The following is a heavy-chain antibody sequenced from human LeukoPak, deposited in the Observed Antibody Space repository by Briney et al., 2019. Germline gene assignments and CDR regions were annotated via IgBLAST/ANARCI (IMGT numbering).Heavy chain of an antibody. CDR3: ARDPPDYYGSGYEGDNWFDP. J-gene: IGHJ5*02. CDR1: GGTFSSYA. Sequence: SVKVSCKASGGTFSSYAISWVRQAPGQGLGWMGRIIPIFGTANYAQKFQGRVTITTDESTSTAYMELSSLRSEDMAVYYCARDPPDYYGSGYEGDNWFDPWGQGTLVTVSS. D-gene: IGHD3-10*01. V-gene: IGHV1-69*05. CDR2: IIPIFGTA.